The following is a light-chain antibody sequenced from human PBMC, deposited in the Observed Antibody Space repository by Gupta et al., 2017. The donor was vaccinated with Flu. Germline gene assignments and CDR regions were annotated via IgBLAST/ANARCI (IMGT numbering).Light chain of an antibody. CDR3: SAWDDGLTGYVV. J-gene: IGLJ2*01. V-gene: IGLV1-44*01. Sequence: QSVLTPPPSASGTPGQWVTISCSGSSSNIVSRTVNWYQQLPGTAPKLLVHNNDQRPSGVPYRFSCSKSGTSASLVIIWLQSEDEGDYFCSAWDDGLTGYVVFGGGTKLTVL. CDR2: NND. CDR1: SSNIVSRT.